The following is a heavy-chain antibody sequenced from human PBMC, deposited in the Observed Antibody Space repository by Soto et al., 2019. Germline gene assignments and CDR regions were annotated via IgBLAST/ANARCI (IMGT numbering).Heavy chain of an antibody. CDR2: IYYSGSA. D-gene: IGHD2-2*01. J-gene: IGHJ5*02. Sequence: QLQLQESGPGLVKPSQTLSLTCTVSGGSISSGGYYWSWIRQHPGKGLEWIGYIYYSGSAYYNPSLESRFTISVDTSKNQSSLRLGCLAAADTAGYCRVRDAGRWYQLLSHWFDPWGQGTLVTVSS. CDR1: GGSISSGGYY. CDR3: VRDAGRWYQLLSHWFDP. V-gene: IGHV4-31*03.